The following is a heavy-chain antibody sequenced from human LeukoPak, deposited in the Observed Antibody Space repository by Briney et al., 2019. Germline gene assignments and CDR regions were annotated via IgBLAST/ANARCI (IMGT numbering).Heavy chain of an antibody. CDR3: AKDALGHTVTTRYFDY. V-gene: IGHV3-23*01. D-gene: IGHD4-17*01. J-gene: IGHJ4*02. CDR2: ISGSGGST. Sequence: GGSLRLSCAASGVTFSSYAMSWVRQAPGKGLDWDSAISGSGGSTYYADSVKGRFTISRDNSKNTLYLQMNSLRAEDTAVYYCAKDALGHTVTTRYFDYWGQGTLVTVSS. CDR1: GVTFSSYA.